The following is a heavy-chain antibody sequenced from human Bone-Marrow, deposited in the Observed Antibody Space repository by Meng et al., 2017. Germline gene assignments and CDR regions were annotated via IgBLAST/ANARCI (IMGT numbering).Heavy chain of an antibody. CDR2: IYYSGST. V-gene: IGHV4-59*01. CDR3: ARVKHYSDSSGYYYEMDFDY. CDR1: GGSISSYY. J-gene: IGHJ4*02. Sequence: SETLSLTCTVSGGSISSYYWTWIRQPPGMGLEWIGYIYYSGSTNYNPSLKSRVTMSVDTSKNQFSLTLSSVTAADTAVYYCARVKHYSDSSGYYYEMDFDYWGQGTLVTVSS. D-gene: IGHD3-22*01.